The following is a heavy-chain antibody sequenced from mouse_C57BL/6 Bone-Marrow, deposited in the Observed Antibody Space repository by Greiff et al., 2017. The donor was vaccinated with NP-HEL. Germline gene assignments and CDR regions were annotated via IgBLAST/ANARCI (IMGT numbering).Heavy chain of an antibody. Sequence: VQLQQSGPELVQPGASVQISCKASGYSFTDYNMNWVKQSNGKSLEWIGVINPNYGTTSYNQTFKGKATLTVDQSSRTDYLQLNSLTSEDSAVYYYAKRRTVLDFDVWGTGTTVTVSS. J-gene: IGHJ1*03. CDR2: INPNYGTT. CDR1: GYSFTDYN. D-gene: IGHD1-1*01. CDR3: AKRRTVLDFDV. V-gene: IGHV1-39*01.